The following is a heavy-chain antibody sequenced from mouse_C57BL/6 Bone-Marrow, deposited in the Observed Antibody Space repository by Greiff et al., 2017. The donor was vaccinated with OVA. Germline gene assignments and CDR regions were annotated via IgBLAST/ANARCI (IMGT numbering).Heavy chain of an antibody. D-gene: IGHD2-4*01. CDR1: GFTFSSYA. J-gene: IGHJ2*01. V-gene: IGHV5-4*01. Sequence: EVMLVESGGGLVKPGGSLKLSCAASGFTFSSYAMSWVRQTPEKRLEWVATISDGGSYTYYPDNVKGRFTISRDNAKNNLYLQMSHLKSEDTAMYYCARDRYYDYDDYFDYWGQGTTLTVSS. CDR3: ARDRYYDYDDYFDY. CDR2: ISDGGSYT.